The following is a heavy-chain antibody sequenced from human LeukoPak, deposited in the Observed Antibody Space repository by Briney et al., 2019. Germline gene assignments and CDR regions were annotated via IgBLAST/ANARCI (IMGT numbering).Heavy chain of an antibody. J-gene: IGHJ4*02. CDR2: IYYSGST. CDR3: ARRGYGSGSYYNDY. CDR1: LGSLSSYN. Sequence: SETLSLTCTVSLGSLSSYNWSWSRQPPGKGLEWIGYIYYSGSTNYNPSLNSRVTISVDTSKNQFSLKLSSVTAADTAVYYCARRGYGSGSYYNDYWGQGTLVTVSS. D-gene: IGHD3-10*01. V-gene: IGHV4-59*08.